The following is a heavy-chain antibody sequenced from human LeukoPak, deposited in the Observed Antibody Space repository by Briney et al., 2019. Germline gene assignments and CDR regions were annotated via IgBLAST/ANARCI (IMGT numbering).Heavy chain of an antibody. CDR3: ARREYQLLFYFDY. V-gene: IGHV4-34*01. CDR2: INHSGST. J-gene: IGHJ4*02. Sequence: SETLSLTCAVYGGSFSGYYWSWIRQPPGKGLEWIGEINHSGSTNYNPSLKSRVTISVDTSKNQFSLKLSSVTAADTAVYYCARREYQLLFYFDYWGQGTLVTVSS. D-gene: IGHD2-2*01. CDR1: GGSFSGYY.